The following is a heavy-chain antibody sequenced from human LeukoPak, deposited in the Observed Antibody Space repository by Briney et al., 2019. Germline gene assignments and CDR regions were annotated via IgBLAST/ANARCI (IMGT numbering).Heavy chain of an antibody. J-gene: IGHJ4*02. V-gene: IGHV3-23*01. Sequence: GSLRLSCAASGFTFSNYAMGWVRQAPGKGLEWVSAISGSDGSTNYADSVKGRFTISRDNSKNTLYLQMNSLRAEDTAVYYCARGQAHDYWGQGTLVTVSS. CDR2: ISGSDGST. CDR1: GFTFSNYA. CDR3: ARGQAHDY.